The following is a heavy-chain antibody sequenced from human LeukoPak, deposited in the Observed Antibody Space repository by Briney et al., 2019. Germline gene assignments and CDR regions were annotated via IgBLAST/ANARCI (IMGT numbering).Heavy chain of an antibody. CDR3: ARAPGGAAAGLDY. V-gene: IGHV4-31*03. CDR2: VYYSGST. CDR1: GGSISSGGYY. J-gene: IGHJ4*02. D-gene: IGHD6-13*01. Sequence: SETLSLTCTVSGGSISSGGYYWSWIRQHPGKGLEWIGYVYYSGSTYYNPSLKSRVTISVDTFKNQFSLKLSSVTAADTAVYYCARAPGGAAAGLDYWGQGTLVTVSS.